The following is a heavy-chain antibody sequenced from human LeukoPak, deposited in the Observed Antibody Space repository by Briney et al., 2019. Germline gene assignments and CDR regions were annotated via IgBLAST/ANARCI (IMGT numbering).Heavy chain of an antibody. CDR3: ARDLWFGESSVDY. CDR2: INAGNGNT. V-gene: IGHV1-3*01. Sequence: ASVKVSCKASGYTFTSYAMHWVRQAPGQRLEWMGWINAGNGNTKYSQKFQGRVTITRDTSASTAYMELSSLRSEDTAVYYCARDLWFGESSVDYWGQGTLVTVSS. CDR1: GYTFTSYA. J-gene: IGHJ4*02. D-gene: IGHD3-10*01.